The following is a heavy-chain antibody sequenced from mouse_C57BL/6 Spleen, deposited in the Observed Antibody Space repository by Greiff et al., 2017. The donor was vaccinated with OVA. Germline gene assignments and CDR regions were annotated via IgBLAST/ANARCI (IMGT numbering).Heavy chain of an antibody. Sequence: VQLQQSGAELARPGASVKMSCKASGYTFTSYTMHWVKQRPGQGLEWIGYINPSSGYTKYNQKFKDKATLTADKSSSTAYMQLSSLTSEDSAVYYCARSDYSNRAMDYWGQGTSVTVSS. CDR2: INPSSGYT. D-gene: IGHD2-5*01. CDR1: GYTFTSYT. CDR3: ARSDYSNRAMDY. J-gene: IGHJ4*01. V-gene: IGHV1-4*01.